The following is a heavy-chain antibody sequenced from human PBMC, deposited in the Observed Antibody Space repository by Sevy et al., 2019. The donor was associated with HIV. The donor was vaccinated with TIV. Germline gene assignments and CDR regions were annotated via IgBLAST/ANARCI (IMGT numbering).Heavy chain of an antibody. D-gene: IGHD2-2*01. Sequence: GGSLRLSCAASGFTFSSYAMHWVRQAPGKGLEWVAVISYDGSNKYYADSVKGRFTISRDNSKNTLYLQMNSLRAEDTAVYYRARDISKQGIVVVPAATGPDYWGQGTLVTVSS. V-gene: IGHV3-30*04. CDR1: GFTFSSYA. CDR3: ARDISKQGIVVVPAATGPDY. J-gene: IGHJ4*02. CDR2: ISYDGSNK.